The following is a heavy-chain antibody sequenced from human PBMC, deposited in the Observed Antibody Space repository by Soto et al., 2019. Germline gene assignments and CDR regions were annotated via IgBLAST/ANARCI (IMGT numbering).Heavy chain of an antibody. CDR2: INSDGSST. D-gene: IGHD4-17*01. J-gene: IGHJ6*02. V-gene: IGHV3-74*01. CDR1: GFTFSSYW. CDR3: ARGTVDYGDFTGYYYYGMDV. Sequence: AGGSPRLSCAAPGFTFSSYWMHWVRQAPGKGLVWGSRINSDGSSTSYADSVKGRFTISRDNAKNTLYLQMNSLRAEDTAVYYCARGTVDYGDFTGYYYYGMDVWGQGTTVTVSS.